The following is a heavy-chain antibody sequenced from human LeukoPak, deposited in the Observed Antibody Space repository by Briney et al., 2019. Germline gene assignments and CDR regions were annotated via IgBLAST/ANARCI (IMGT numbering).Heavy chain of an antibody. CDR3: TLARIIKFGGVNRYFGY. V-gene: IGHV3-49*04. D-gene: IGHD3-16*01. CDR2: IRSKAYGGTT. Sequence: GGSLRLSCTASGFTFGDYAMSWVRQAPGKGLEWVGFIRSKAYGGTTEYAASVKGRFTISRDDSKSIAYLQMNSLKTEDTAVLFCTLARIIKFGGVNRYFGYWGQGTL. CDR1: GFTFGDYA. J-gene: IGHJ4*02.